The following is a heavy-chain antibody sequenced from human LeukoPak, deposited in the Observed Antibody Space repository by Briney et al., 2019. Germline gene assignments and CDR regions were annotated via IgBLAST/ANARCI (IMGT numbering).Heavy chain of an antibody. V-gene: IGHV4-59*01. D-gene: IGHD3-3*01. CDR2: IYYSGST. Sequence: SETLSRTCTVSGCSISSYYWSWIRQPPGKGLEWIGYIYYSGSTNYNPSLKSRVTISVDTSKNQFSLKLSSVTAADTAVYYCARVNYDFWSGYYWTYYFDYWGQGTLVTVSS. CDR1: GCSISSYY. J-gene: IGHJ4*02. CDR3: ARVNYDFWSGYYWTYYFDY.